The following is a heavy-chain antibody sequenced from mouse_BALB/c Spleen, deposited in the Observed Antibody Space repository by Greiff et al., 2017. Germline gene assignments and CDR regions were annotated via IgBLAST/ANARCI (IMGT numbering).Heavy chain of an antibody. V-gene: IGHV1-69*02. J-gene: IGHJ3*01. D-gene: IGHD2-1*01. CDR3: TRDGNYVAWFAY. CDR2: IYPSDSYT. Sequence: QVQLKQPGAELVRPGASVKLSCKASGYTFTSYWINWVKQRPGQGLEWIGNIYPSDSYTNYNQKFKDKATLTVDKSSSTAYMQLSSPTSEDSAVYYCTRDGNYVAWFAYWGQGTLVTVSA. CDR1: GYTFTSYW.